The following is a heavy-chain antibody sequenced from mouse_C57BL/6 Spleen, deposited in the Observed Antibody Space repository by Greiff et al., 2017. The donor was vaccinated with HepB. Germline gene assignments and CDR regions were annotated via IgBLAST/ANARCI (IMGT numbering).Heavy chain of an antibody. CDR3: ARVGYPHYAMDY. CDR2: ISYDGSN. CDR1: GYSITSGYY. Sequence: EVQVVESGPGLVKPSQSLSLTCSVTGYSITSGYYWNWIRQFPGNKLEWMGYISYDGSNNYNPSLKNRISITRDTSKNQFFLKLNSVTTEDTATYYCARVGYPHYAMDYWGQGTSVTVSS. J-gene: IGHJ4*01. V-gene: IGHV3-6*01. D-gene: IGHD2-2*01.